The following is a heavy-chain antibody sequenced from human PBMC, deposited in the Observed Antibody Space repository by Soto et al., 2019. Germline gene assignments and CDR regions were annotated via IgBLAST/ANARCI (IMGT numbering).Heavy chain of an antibody. CDR2: INHSGST. V-gene: IGHV4-34*01. CDR1: GGSFSGYY. D-gene: IGHD3-22*01. J-gene: IGHJ4*02. Sequence: SETLSLTCAVYGGSFSGYYWSWIRQPPGKGLEWIGEINHSGSTNYNPSLKSRVTISEDTSKNQFSLKLSSVIAADTAVYYCARRGYSSGYNYFDHWGQGALVTVSS. CDR3: ARRGYSSGYNYFDH.